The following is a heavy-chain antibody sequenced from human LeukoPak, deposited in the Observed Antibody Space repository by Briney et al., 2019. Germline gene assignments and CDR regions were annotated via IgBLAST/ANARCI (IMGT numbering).Heavy chain of an antibody. CDR2: ISGSGGST. V-gene: IGHV3-23*01. Sequence: GGSLRLSCAASGFTFSSYAMSWVRQTPGKGLEWVSAISGSGGSTYYADSVKGRFTISRDSSKSTLYLQMNSLRAEDTAVYYCAKFARYSSYDTSGYPDYWGQGTLVTVSS. J-gene: IGHJ4*02. D-gene: IGHD3-22*01. CDR3: AKFARYSSYDTSGYPDY. CDR1: GFTFSSYA.